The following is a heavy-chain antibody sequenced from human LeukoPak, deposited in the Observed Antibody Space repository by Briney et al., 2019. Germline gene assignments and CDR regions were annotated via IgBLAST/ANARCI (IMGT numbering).Heavy chain of an antibody. D-gene: IGHD3-10*01. CDR2: ISHDGSNT. CDR1: GFTVSSNY. J-gene: IGHJ4*02. CDR3: ANENYYGSGSYADH. Sequence: GGSLRLSCAASGFTVSSNYMSWVRQAPGKGLEWVAIISHDGSNTYYADSVKGRFTISRDNSKNTLYLQMNSLRAEDTAVYYCANENYYGSGSYADHWGQGTLVTVSS. V-gene: IGHV3-30*18.